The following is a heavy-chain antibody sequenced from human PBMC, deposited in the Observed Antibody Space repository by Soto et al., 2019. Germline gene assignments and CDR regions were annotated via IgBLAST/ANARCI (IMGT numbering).Heavy chain of an antibody. CDR3: AREGAAPYYYYGMDV. CDR1: GGSISSGGYF. J-gene: IGHJ6*02. CDR2: IYYSGST. Sequence: QVQLQESGPGLVKPSQTLSLTCTVSGGSISSGGYFWSWIRQHPGKGLEWIGFIYYSGSTSYNPSLKSRFIISVDTSKNQFSLKLSSVTAADTAVYYCAREGAAPYYYYGMDVWGQGTTVTVSS. V-gene: IGHV4-31*03. D-gene: IGHD6-6*01.